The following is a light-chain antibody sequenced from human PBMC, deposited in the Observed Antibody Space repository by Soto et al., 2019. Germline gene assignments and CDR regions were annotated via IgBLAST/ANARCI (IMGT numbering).Light chain of an antibody. CDR3: QQYYSTPLT. CDR2: WAS. Sequence: DIVMTQSPDSLAVSLGERATINCKSSQSVLYSSNNKNYLAWYQQKPGQPPKLLIYWASTRDSGVPDRFSGSGSGTDFTLTISSLQAEDLAVYYCQQYYSTPLTFGGGTKVEIK. J-gene: IGKJ4*01. V-gene: IGKV4-1*01. CDR1: QSVLYSSNNKNY.